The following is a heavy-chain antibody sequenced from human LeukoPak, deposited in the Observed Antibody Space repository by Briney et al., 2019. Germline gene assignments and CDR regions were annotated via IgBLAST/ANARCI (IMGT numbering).Heavy chain of an antibody. Sequence: GGSLRLSCAASGFTFSSYWMSWVRQAPGKGLEWVANIKQDGSEKYYVDSVKGRFTISRDNAKNSLYLQMNSLGAEDAAVYFCAVDPNGDYLGAFDFWGQGTLVTVSS. D-gene: IGHD4-17*01. V-gene: IGHV3-7*03. J-gene: IGHJ3*01. CDR2: IKQDGSEK. CDR3: AVDPNGDYLGAFDF. CDR1: GFTFSSYW.